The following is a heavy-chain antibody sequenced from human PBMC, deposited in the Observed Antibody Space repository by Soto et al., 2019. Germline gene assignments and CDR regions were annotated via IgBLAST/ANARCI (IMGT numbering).Heavy chain of an antibody. V-gene: IGHV1-69*13. Sequence: SVKVSCKASGGTFSSYAISWVRQAPGQGLEWMGGIIPIFGTANCAQKFQGRVTITADESTSTAYMELSSLRSEDTAVYYCARCIAVAGACGYWGQGTLATVSS. CDR2: IIPIFGTA. CDR1: GGTFSSYA. CDR3: ARCIAVAGACGY. J-gene: IGHJ4*02. D-gene: IGHD6-19*01.